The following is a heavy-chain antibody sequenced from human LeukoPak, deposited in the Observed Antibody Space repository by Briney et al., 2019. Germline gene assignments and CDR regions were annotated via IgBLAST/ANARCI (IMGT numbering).Heavy chain of an antibody. J-gene: IGHJ4*02. CDR2: TYYMSKWYN. D-gene: IGHD5-12*01. CDR1: GDSVSSDSFA. CDR3: ARGAIVATITFDY. V-gene: IGHV6-1*01. Sequence: SQTLSLTCAISGDSVSSDSFAWNWIRQSPSRGLEWLGRTYYMSKWYNDYAVSVKGRITFNSDTSKNQFSLQLNSVTPEDTAVYYCARGAIVATITFDYWGQGTLVTVSS.